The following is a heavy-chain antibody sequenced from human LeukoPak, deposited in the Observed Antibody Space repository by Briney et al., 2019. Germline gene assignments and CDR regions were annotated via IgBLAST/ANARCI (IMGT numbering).Heavy chain of an antibody. J-gene: IGHJ4*02. CDR1: GFTFSSYG. CDR2: IRYGGSNK. Sequence: PGGSLRLSCAASGFTFSSYGMHWIRQAPGKGLEWVAFIRYGGSNKYYADSVKGRLTISRDNSKNTLYLQINSLRAEDTAVYYCAKDLGNWNSEYYFDYWSQGTLVTVSS. CDR3: AKDLGNWNSEYYFDY. D-gene: IGHD1-7*01. V-gene: IGHV3-30*02.